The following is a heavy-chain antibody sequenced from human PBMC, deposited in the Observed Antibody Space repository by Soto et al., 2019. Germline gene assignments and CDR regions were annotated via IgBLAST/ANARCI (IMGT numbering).Heavy chain of an antibody. V-gene: IGHV4-59*12. CDR1: GGSISSYY. CDR3: ARSAVAGDFDY. J-gene: IGHJ4*02. D-gene: IGHD6-19*01. CDR2: IYYSGST. Sequence: SETLSLTCTVSGGSISSYYWIWIRQPPGKGLEWIGYIYYSGSTNYNPSLKSRVTISVDRSKNQFSLKLSSVTAADTAVYYCARSAVAGDFDYWGQGTLVTLSS.